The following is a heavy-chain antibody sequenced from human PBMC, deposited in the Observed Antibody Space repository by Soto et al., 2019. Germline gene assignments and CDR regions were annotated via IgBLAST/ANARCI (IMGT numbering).Heavy chain of an antibody. CDR1: GFTLSGYA. J-gene: IGHJ6*03. Sequence: EVQLAASGGGLAQPGGSLRLSCAASGFTLSGYAMDWVRQAPGKGLEYVSGISSNGVGTYYANSVQGRFTISRDNSKNTVYLQMGSLRPEDMAVYYCARRARPGFYYMDVWGKGTTVTVSS. CDR3: ARRARPGFYYMDV. CDR2: ISSNGVGT. D-gene: IGHD6-6*01. V-gene: IGHV3-64*01.